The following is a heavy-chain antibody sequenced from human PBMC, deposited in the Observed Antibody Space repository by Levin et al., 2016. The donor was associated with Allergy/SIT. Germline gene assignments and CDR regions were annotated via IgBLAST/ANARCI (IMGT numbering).Heavy chain of an antibody. V-gene: IGHV1-2*04. D-gene: IGHD3-16*01. Sequence: WVRQAPGQGLEWMGWFNPNNGGSNFAQKFKGWVTTTSDTSISTVYMELSSLKSDDTAVYYCAREGGRPAGPFDVWGQGTLVTVSS. CDR3: AREGGRPAGPFDV. CDR2: FNPNNGGS. J-gene: IGHJ3*01.